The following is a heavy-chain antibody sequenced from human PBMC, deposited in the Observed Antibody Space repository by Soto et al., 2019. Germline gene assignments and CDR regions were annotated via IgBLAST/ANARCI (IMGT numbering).Heavy chain of an antibody. CDR3: ARARQKYCSSTSCYLGY. Sequence: ASVKVSCKASGYTFTGYYMRWVRQAPGQGLEWMGWINPNSGGTNYAQKFQGWVTMTRDTSISTAYMELSRLRSDDTAVYYCARARQKYCSSTSCYLGYWGQGTLVTVSS. D-gene: IGHD2-2*01. J-gene: IGHJ4*02. CDR2: INPNSGGT. V-gene: IGHV1-2*04. CDR1: GYTFTGYY.